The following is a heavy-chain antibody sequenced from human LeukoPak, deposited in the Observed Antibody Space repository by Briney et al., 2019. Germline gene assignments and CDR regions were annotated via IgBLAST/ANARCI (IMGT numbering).Heavy chain of an antibody. V-gene: IGHV3-15*04. CDR2: IESKTNGGTT. J-gene: IGHJ4*02. Sequence: GGSLRLSCAASGVTFSNAWMSWVRQAPGKGLEWVGRIESKTNGGTTDYAAPVKGRFIISRDDAMNMVYLQMNSLKIEDTAVYYCSAGGGTADFWGQGTLVTVSS. CDR3: SAGGGTADF. CDR1: GVTFSNAW. D-gene: IGHD6-13*01.